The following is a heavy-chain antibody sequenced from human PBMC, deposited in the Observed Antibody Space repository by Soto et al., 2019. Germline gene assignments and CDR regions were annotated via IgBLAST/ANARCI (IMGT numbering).Heavy chain of an antibody. J-gene: IGHJ4*02. CDR3: ARGGTRGSSFY. CDR1: VGSISSYY. V-gene: IGHV4-59*01. D-gene: IGHD6-13*01. CDR2: IYYNGST. Sequence: SETLSLTCTVSVGSISSYYWSLIRQPPGKGLECIWYIYYNGSTNYNPSLKSRVTISVYTSKNQFSLNLSSVTAADTAVYYCARGGTRGSSFYWGQGTRVTVSS.